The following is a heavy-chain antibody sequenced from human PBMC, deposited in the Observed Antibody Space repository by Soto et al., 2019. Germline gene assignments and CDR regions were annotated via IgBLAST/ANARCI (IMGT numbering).Heavy chain of an antibody. J-gene: IGHJ4*02. CDR2: IYYSGST. Sequence: PSETLSLTCTVSGGSISSYYWSWIRQPPGKGLEWIGYIYYSGSTNYNPSLKSRVTISVDTSKNQFSLKLSSVTAADTAVYYCARSRAATGPFDYWGQGTLVTV. V-gene: IGHV4-59*01. CDR1: GGSISSYY. CDR3: ARSRAATGPFDY. D-gene: IGHD2-15*01.